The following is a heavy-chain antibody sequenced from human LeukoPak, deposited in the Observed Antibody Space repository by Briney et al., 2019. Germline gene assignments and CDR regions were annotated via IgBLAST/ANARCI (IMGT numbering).Heavy chain of an antibody. J-gene: IGHJ2*01. CDR1: GYMFIGYY. D-gene: IGHD7-27*01. CDR3: AIQPWGSGNNWYFDL. CDR2: INPNSGAT. V-gene: IGHV1-2*02. Sequence: ASVKVSCKASGYMFIGYYMHWVRQAPGQGLEWMGWINPNSGATKYAQKFQGRVTMIRDTSISTAYMELSSLRSDDTAVYYCAIQPWGSGNNWYFDLWGRGTLVTVSS.